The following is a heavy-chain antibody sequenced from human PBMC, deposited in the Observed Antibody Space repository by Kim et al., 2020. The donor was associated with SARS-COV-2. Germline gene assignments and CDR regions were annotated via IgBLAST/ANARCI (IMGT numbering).Heavy chain of an antibody. CDR3: ARARMTYYDILTGFEGGKDAFDI. V-gene: IGHV3-21*01. Sequence: GGSLRLSCAASGFTFSSYSMNWVRQAPGKGLEWVSSISSSSSYIYYADSVKGRFTISRDNAKNSLYLQMNSLRAEDTAVYYCARARMTYYDILTGFEGGKDAFDIWGQGTMVTVSS. CDR1: GFTFSSYS. D-gene: IGHD3-9*01. J-gene: IGHJ3*02. CDR2: ISSSSSYI.